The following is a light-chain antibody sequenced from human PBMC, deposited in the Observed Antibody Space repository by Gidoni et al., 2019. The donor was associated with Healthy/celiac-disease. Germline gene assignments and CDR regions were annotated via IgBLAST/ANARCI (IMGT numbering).Light chain of an antibody. J-gene: IGLJ2*01. CDR2: QDS. Sequence: SYELTQPPSVSVSPGQPASINCSGDKLGDKYACWYQQKPGQSPVLVIYQDSKRPSGIPARFSGSSSGNTATLTISGTQAMDEADYYCQAWDSSTVVFGGGTKLT. CDR1: KLGDKY. CDR3: QAWDSSTVV. V-gene: IGLV3-1*01.